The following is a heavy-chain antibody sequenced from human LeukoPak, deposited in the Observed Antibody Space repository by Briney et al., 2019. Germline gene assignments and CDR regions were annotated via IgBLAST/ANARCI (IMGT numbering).Heavy chain of an antibody. Sequence: GESLKISCKGSGYIFPNYWIGWVRQMPGKGLELMGIIYPGDSNTRYSPSFQGQVTISADKSISTAYLQWSSLKASDTAMYYCARFAYGSDYFPGHYWGQGTLVTVSS. CDR1: GYIFPNYW. J-gene: IGHJ4*02. V-gene: IGHV5-51*01. CDR2: IYPGDSNT. CDR3: ARFAYGSDYFPGHY. D-gene: IGHD3-22*01.